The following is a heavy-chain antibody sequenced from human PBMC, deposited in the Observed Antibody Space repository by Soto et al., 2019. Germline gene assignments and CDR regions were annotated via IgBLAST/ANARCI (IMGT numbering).Heavy chain of an antibody. CDR1: GYTLTELS. D-gene: IGHD1-1*01. CDR2: FDLEDGET. Sequence: GASVKVSCKVSGYTLTELSMHWVRQAPGKGLEWMGGFDLEDGETIYAQKFQGRVTMTEDTSTDTAYMELSSLRSEDTAVYYCATIGTTGTTSPYYYYMDVWGKGTTVTVSS. J-gene: IGHJ6*03. V-gene: IGHV1-24*01. CDR3: ATIGTTGTTSPYYYYMDV.